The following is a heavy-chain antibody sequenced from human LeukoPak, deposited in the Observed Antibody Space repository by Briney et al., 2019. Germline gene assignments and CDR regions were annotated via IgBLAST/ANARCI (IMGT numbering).Heavy chain of an antibody. CDR1: GGTFSSYA. V-gene: IGHV1-69*13. CDR3: ARRILGDYGSGSYYNAYFDY. J-gene: IGHJ4*02. CDR2: NIPIFGTA. Sequence: SVKVSCKASGGTFSSYAISWVRQAPGQGLEWMGGNIPIFGTANYAQKFQGRVTITADESTSTAYMELSSLRSEDTAVYYCARRILGDYGSGSYYNAYFDYWGQGTLVTVSS. D-gene: IGHD3-10*01.